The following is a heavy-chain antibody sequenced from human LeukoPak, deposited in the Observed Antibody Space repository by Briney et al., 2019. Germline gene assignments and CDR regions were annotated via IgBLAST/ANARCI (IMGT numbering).Heavy chain of an antibody. Sequence: EASVKVSCKASGYTFTGYYMHWVRQAPGQGLEWMGWINPNSGGTNYAQKFQGRVTMTRDTSISTAYMELSRLRSDDTAVYYCAREGGSSTSCYTCWFDPWGQGTLVTVSS. CDR2: INPNSGGT. CDR1: GYTFTGYY. J-gene: IGHJ5*02. D-gene: IGHD2-2*02. V-gene: IGHV1-2*02. CDR3: AREGGSSTSCYTCWFDP.